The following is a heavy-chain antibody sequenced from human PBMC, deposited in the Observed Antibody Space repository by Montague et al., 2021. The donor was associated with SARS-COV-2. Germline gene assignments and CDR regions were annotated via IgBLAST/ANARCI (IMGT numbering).Heavy chain of an antibody. J-gene: IGHJ4*02. CDR3: ATQEDPSGWIPGPFDF. D-gene: IGHD6-19*01. V-gene: IGHV4-39*01. CDR1: GGSISSSSSY. Sequence: SETLSLTCTVSGGSISSSSSYWAWIRQPPGKGLEWIGSISYRGSTYYTPSLESRVIISVDTSKNQLSLKLSSVTAADTAVYYCATQEDPSGWIPGPFDFWGQGTLLTVSS. CDR2: ISYRGST.